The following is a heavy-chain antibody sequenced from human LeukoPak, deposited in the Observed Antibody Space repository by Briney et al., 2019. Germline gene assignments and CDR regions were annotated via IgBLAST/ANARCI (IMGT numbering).Heavy chain of an antibody. J-gene: IGHJ6*02. CDR3: ARSRSEEAVPAAMGYYYGMDV. Sequence: GASVKVSCKASGYTFTSYDINWVRQATGQGLEWMGWMNPNSGNTGYAQKFQGRVTMTRNTSISTAYMELSSLRSEDTAVYYCARSRSEEAVPAAMGYYYGMDVWGQGTTVTVSS. V-gene: IGHV1-8*01. D-gene: IGHD2-2*01. CDR1: GYTFTSYD. CDR2: MNPNSGNT.